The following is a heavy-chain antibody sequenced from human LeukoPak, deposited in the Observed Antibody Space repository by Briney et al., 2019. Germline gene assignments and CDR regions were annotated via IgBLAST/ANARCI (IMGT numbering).Heavy chain of an antibody. CDR2: ISSSGSTT. Sequence: GGSLRLSCAASGFTLSDYYMSWIRQAPGKGLEWVSYISSSGSTTFYADSVKGRFTISRDNAKNSVFLQMNSLRAEDTAVYYCAREAYRPDYWGQGTLVTVSS. CDR3: AREAYRPDY. D-gene: IGHD2-21*01. J-gene: IGHJ4*02. CDR1: GFTLSDYY. V-gene: IGHV3-11*01.